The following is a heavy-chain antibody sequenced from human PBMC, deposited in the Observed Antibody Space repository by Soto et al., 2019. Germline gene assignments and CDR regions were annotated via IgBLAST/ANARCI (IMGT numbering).Heavy chain of an antibody. CDR2: ISYDGRKK. J-gene: IGHJ6*02. CDR1: GFTFSSYA. Sequence: QVQLVESGGGVVQPGRSLRLSCAASGFTFSSYAMHWVRQAPGKGLEWVAVISYDGRKKYYADSVKGRFTISRDNSKNTLYLQMNSLRAEDTAVYYCASIAVAGNYYYYGMDVWGQGTTVTVSS. V-gene: IGHV3-30*04. CDR3: ASIAVAGNYYYYGMDV. D-gene: IGHD6-19*01.